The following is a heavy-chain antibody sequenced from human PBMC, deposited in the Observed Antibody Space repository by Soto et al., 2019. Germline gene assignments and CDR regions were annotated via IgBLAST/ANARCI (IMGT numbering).Heavy chain of an antibody. CDR1: GGSFSGYY. Sequence: SETLSLTCAVYGGSFSGYYWSWIRQPPGKGLEWIGEINHSGSTNYNPSLKSRVTISVDTSKNQFSLKLSSVTAADTAVYYCARGLIVATITSHTSFDYWGQGTLVTVSS. CDR3: ARGLIVATITSHTSFDY. CDR2: INHSGST. V-gene: IGHV4-34*01. D-gene: IGHD5-12*01. J-gene: IGHJ4*02.